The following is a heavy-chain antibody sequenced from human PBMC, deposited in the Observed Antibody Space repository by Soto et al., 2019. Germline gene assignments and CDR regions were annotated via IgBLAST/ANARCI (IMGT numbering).Heavy chain of an antibody. CDR3: ARSEGSSGWKLYYYYGMDV. D-gene: IGHD6-19*01. V-gene: IGHV1-69*13. J-gene: IGHJ6*02. CDR2: IIPIFGTA. Sequence: SVKVSCKASGGTFSSYAISWVRQAPGQGLEWMGGIIPIFGTANYAQKFQGRVTITADESTSTAYMELSSLRSEDTAVYYCARSEGSSGWKLYYYYGMDVWGQGTTVTVSS. CDR1: GGTFSSYA.